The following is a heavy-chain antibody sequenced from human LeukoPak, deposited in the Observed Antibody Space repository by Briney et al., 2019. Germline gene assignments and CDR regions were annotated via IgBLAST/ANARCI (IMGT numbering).Heavy chain of an antibody. J-gene: IGHJ4*02. CDR2: MYYSGIT. Sequence: PSETLSLTCSVSGGXIDNHYCSWIRQPPGKGLEWIGYMYYSGITNYNPSLQGRVTISVDTSKNHFSLKLRSVTASDTAVYYCARLSVAAEYYFDYWGQGTLVTVSS. CDR1: GGXIDNHY. CDR3: ARLSVAAEYYFDY. D-gene: IGHD6-6*01. V-gene: IGHV4-59*08.